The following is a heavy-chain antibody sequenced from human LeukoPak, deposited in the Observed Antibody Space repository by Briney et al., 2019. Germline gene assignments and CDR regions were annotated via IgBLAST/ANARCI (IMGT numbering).Heavy chain of an antibody. V-gene: IGHV3-21*01. CDR3: ARGRRWLQPLDY. D-gene: IGHD5-24*01. J-gene: IGHJ4*02. Sequence: GGSLRLSCAASGFTFSSYGMHWVRQAPGKGLEWVSSISSSSSYIYYADSVKGRFTISRDNAKNSLYLQMNSLRVEDLGVYYCARGRRWLQPLDYWGQGTLVTVSS. CDR2: ISSSSSYI. CDR1: GFTFSSYG.